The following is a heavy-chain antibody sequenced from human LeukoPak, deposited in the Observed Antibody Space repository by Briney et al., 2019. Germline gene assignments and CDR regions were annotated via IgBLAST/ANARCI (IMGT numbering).Heavy chain of an antibody. CDR3: ARTYKGRDAFDI. CDR2: ISSSSSYI. V-gene: IGHV3-21*01. CDR1: GFTFSSYS. D-gene: IGHD1-1*01. Sequence: GGSRRLSCAASGFTFSSYSMNWVRQAPGKGLEWVSSISSSSSYIYYADSVKGRFTISRDNAKNSLYLQMNSLRAEDTAVYYCARTYKGRDAFDIWGQGTMVTVSS. J-gene: IGHJ3*02.